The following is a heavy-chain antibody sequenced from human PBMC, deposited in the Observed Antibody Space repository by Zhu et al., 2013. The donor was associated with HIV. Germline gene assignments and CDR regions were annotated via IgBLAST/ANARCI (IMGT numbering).Heavy chain of an antibody. V-gene: IGHV1-2*02. J-gene: IGHJ4*02. CDR3: ARVRVSIAVAGFDY. CDR1: GYTFIDYD. CDR2: IEPKNGET. D-gene: IGHD6-19*01. Sequence: QVQLVQSGAEVKKPGASVKVSCKAAGYTFIDYDIYWVRQTPGQGLERLGWIEPKNGETHFAQKFQGKVSMTRDKSISTAYMELTRLTSDDTAVYYCARVRVSIAVAGFDYWGQGTLVTVSS.